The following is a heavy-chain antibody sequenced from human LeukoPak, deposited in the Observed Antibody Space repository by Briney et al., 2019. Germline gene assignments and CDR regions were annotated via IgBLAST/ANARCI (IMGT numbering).Heavy chain of an antibody. V-gene: IGHV3-23*01. CDR2: ISGSGGST. CDR1: GFTFSSYA. CDR3: ANFYRPGYSGYELVFAY. Sequence: PGGSLTLSCAASGFTFSSYAMSWLRQAPGKGLEWVSAISGSGGSTYYADPVKGRFTISRDNSKNTLYLQMNSLRAEDTALYYCANFYRPGYSGYELVFAYWGEGTGVTVSS. D-gene: IGHD5-12*01. J-gene: IGHJ4*02.